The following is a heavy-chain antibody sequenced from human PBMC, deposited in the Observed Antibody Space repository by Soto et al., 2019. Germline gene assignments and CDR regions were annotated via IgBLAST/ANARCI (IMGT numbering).Heavy chain of an antibody. CDR1: GGSISSGGYS. CDR2: IYHSGST. J-gene: IGHJ5*02. D-gene: IGHD2-15*01. Sequence: PSETLSLTCAVSGGSISSGGYSWSWIRQPPGKGLEWIGYIYHSGSTYYNPSLKSRVTISVARSKNQFSLKLSSVTAADTAVYYCARSRVVVAATGGGWFDPWGQGTLVTVSS. CDR3: ARSRVVVAATGGGWFDP. V-gene: IGHV4-30-2*01.